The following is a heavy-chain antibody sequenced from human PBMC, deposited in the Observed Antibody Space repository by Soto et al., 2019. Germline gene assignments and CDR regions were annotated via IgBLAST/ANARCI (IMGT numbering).Heavy chain of an antibody. CDR3: ANDLPGELLPTCFDS. V-gene: IGHV3-23*01. CDR2: MGGSGRSK. Sequence: RISKTKRKGLEWVSSMGGSGRSKYYTDSVKGRFTISRNKSNGTLYLQMTSLRAEDTALYYFANDLPGELLPTCFDSSGPGTLLTV. J-gene: IGHJ5*01. D-gene: IGHD3-10*01.